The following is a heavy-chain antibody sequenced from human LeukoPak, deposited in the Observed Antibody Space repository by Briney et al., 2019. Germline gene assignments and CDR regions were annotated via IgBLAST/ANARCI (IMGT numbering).Heavy chain of an antibody. CDR1: GFTVSSNY. CDR2: IYSGGST. V-gene: IGHV3-66*01. D-gene: IGHD2-2*01. J-gene: IGHJ2*01. Sequence: GGSLRLSCAASGFTVSSNYMSWVRQAPGKGLGWVSVIYSGGSTYYADSVKGRFTISRDNSKNTLYLQMNSLRAEDTAVYYCAREPSGGTSSGRGWYFDLWGRGTLVTVSS. CDR3: AREPSGGTSSGRGWYFDL.